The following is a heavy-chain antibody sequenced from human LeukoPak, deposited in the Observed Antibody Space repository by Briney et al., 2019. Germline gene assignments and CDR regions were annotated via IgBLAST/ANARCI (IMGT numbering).Heavy chain of an antibody. Sequence: PGGSLRLSCAASGFTFDDYGMSWVRQAPGKGLEWVSGINWNGGSTGYADSVKGRFTISRDNAKNSLYLQMNSLRAEDTALYYCARGIGSGRPLGLRYWGQGTLVTVSS. J-gene: IGHJ4*02. D-gene: IGHD3-10*01. V-gene: IGHV3-20*04. CDR2: INWNGGST. CDR3: ARGIGSGRPLGLRY. CDR1: GFTFDDYG.